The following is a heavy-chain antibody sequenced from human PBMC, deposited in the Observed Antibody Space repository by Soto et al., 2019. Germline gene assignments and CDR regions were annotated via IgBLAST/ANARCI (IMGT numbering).Heavy chain of an antibody. Sequence: GGSLRLSCAASGFTFISYAMHWVLQAPGKGLEWVAVISYDGSNKYYADSVKGRFTISRDNSKNTLYLQMNSLRAEDTAVYYWARARPREEDAFDSWGKGTMVTV. CDR1: GFTFISYA. CDR3: ARARPREEDAFDS. J-gene: IGHJ3*02. V-gene: IGHV3-30-3*01. CDR2: ISYDGSNK.